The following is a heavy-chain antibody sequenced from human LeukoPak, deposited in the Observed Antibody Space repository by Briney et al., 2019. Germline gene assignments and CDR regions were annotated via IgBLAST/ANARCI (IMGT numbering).Heavy chain of an antibody. CDR3: ARQGYDILTGYPYYFDY. CDR2: IYPGDSDT. Sequence: GESLKISCKGSGYSFTGYWIGWVRQMPGKGLEWMGIIYPGDSDTRYSPSFQGQVTISADKSISTAYLQWSSLKASDTAMYYCARQGYDILTGYPYYFDYWGQGTLVTVSS. V-gene: IGHV5-51*01. J-gene: IGHJ4*02. D-gene: IGHD3-9*01. CDR1: GYSFTGYW.